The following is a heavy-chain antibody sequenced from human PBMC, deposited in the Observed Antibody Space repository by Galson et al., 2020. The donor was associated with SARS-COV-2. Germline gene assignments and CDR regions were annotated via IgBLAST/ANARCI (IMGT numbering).Heavy chain of an antibody. V-gene: IGHV3-30*04. CDR1: GFTFSSYA. Sequence: GGSLRLSCAASGFTFSSYAMHWVRQAPGKGLEWVAVISYDGSNKYYADSVKGRFTISRDNSKNTLYLQMNSLRAEDTAVYYCARVLAVAATWGIDYWGQGTLVTVSS. CDR3: ARVLAVAATWGIDY. D-gene: IGHD6-19*01. J-gene: IGHJ4*02. CDR2: ISYDGSNK.